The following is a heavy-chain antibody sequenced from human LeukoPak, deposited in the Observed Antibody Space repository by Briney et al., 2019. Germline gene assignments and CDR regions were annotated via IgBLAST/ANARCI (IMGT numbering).Heavy chain of an antibody. Sequence: PGGSLRLSCAASGFTFSSYAMSWVRQAPGKGLEWVSRIIGSGAGTYYAESVKGRFTISRDKSKNTLSLQMNSLRAEDTAVYYCAKMSGDCSSTICSSFDYWGQGTLVTVSS. CDR2: IIGSGAGT. CDR3: AKMSGDCSSTICSSFDY. D-gene: IGHD2-2*01. CDR1: GFTFSSYA. V-gene: IGHV3-23*01. J-gene: IGHJ4*02.